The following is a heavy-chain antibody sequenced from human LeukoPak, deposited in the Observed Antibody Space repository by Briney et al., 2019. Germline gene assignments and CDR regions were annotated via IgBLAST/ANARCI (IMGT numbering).Heavy chain of an antibody. CDR1: GGSISNYY. V-gene: IGHV4-59*01. CDR3: ARRNDYGDNSGEFDY. D-gene: IGHD4-23*01. Sequence: PSETLSLTCTVSGGSISNYYWSWIRQPPGKGLEWIGYIYSSGSINYNPSLKSRVTISVDTSKNQFSLKLSSVTAADTAIYYCARRNDYGDNSGEFDYWGQGTLVTVSS. J-gene: IGHJ4*02. CDR2: IYSSGSI.